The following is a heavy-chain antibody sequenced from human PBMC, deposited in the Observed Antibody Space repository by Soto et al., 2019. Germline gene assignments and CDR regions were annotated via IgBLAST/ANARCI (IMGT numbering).Heavy chain of an antibody. J-gene: IGHJ5*02. CDR2: ISISSRTI. D-gene: IGHD6-13*01. Sequence: GGSLRLSCAASGFTFRSYSMNWVRQPPGKGLEWVSYISISSRTIYYADSVKGRFTISRDDAKNSLYLQMNSLRDEDTSVYYCARDNGIAGSFDPWGQGTLVTVPS. V-gene: IGHV3-48*02. CDR3: ARDNGIAGSFDP. CDR1: GFTFRSYS.